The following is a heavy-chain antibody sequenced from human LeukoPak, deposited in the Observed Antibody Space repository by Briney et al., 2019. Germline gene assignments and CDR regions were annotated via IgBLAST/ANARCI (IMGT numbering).Heavy chain of an antibody. CDR2: ISYDGSNK. CDR1: GFTFSSYA. J-gene: IGHJ4*02. V-gene: IGHV3-30*04. Sequence: PGGSLRLSCAASGFTFSSYAMHWVRQAPGKGLEWVAVISYDGSNKYYADSVKGRFTISRDNTKNTLYLQMNSLRAEDTAVYYCARALSSSWYGYYFDYWGQGTLVTVSS. CDR3: ARALSSSWYGYYFDY. D-gene: IGHD6-13*01.